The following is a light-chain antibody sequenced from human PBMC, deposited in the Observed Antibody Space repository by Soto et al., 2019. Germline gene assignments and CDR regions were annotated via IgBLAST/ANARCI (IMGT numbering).Light chain of an antibody. Sequence: EIVLTQSPGTLSLSPGERASLSCGASQSISSSFLAWYQQKPGQAPRLLIYGASTRATDIPARFSGSGTGTEFTLTISSLQSEDFAVYYCLHYYEWPRWTFGQGTKVDIK. CDR1: QSISSS. CDR3: LHYYEWPRWT. CDR2: GAS. J-gene: IGKJ1*01. V-gene: IGKV3-15*01.